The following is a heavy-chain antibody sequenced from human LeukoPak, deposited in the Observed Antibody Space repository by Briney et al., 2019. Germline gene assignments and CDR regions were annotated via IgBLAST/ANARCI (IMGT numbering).Heavy chain of an antibody. Sequence: PSQTLSLTCTVSGGSISSGSFYWSWIRQPAGKGLEWIGRIYTSGSTNYNPSLKSRVTISVDTSKNQFSPKLSSVTAADTAVYYCARGSSYDSSGYQYWGQGTLLTVSS. V-gene: IGHV4-61*02. CDR2: IYTSGST. CDR1: GGSISSGSFY. CDR3: ARGSSYDSSGYQY. D-gene: IGHD3-22*01. J-gene: IGHJ4*02.